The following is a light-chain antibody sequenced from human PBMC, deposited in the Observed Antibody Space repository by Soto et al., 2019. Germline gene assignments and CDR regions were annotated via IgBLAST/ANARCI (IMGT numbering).Light chain of an antibody. J-gene: IGLJ3*02. CDR2: EVT. CDR1: SSDVGAYKY. CDR3: TSYVGNDIWV. V-gene: IGLV2-8*01. Sequence: QSALTQPPSASGSPGQSVTISCTGTSSDVGAYKYVSWYQQYPGKAPKLMIYEVTKRPSGVPYRFSGSKSGNTASLTVSGLQAEDEDDYYCTSYVGNDIWVFGGGTKVTVL.